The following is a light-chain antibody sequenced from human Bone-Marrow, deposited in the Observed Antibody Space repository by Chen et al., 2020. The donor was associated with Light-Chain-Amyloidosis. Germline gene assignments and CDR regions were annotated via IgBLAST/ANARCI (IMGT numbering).Light chain of an antibody. J-gene: IGLJ1*01. CDR3: SSYTRTNTLV. CDR2: EVT. CDR1: SSDVGGDNH. V-gene: IGLV2-14*01. Sequence: QSALTQPASVSGSPGQSITISCTGTSSDVGGDNHVSWYQKHPDKAPKLMIYEVTNRPSWVPDRFSGSKSDNTASLTISGRQTEDEADYFCSSYTRTNTLVFGSGTRVTVL.